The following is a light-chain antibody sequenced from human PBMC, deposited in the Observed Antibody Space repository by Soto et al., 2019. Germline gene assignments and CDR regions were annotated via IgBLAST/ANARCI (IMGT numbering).Light chain of an antibody. J-gene: IGKJ3*01. CDR2: GAF. CDR3: QHSDHLPL. CDR1: HDIGNY. V-gene: IGKV1-33*01. Sequence: DIPMTQSPLYLSASIGDRVTITCQASHDIGNYLNWYQQKPGKAPNLVIYGAFNLEKWVPSRFSGGRSGTDFTFTISSLRPEDIATYYCQHSDHLPLFGPGTKVDF.